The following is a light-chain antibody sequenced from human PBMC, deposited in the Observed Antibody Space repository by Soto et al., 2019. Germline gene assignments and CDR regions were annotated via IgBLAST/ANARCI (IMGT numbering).Light chain of an antibody. J-gene: IGKJ1*01. Sequence: DILMTQSPSTLSASVGDRITITCRASQSINTWLAWYQQKPGEAPKLLIYDGSTLERGVPSRFSGSGSGTEVTLTISRLQPDDFGTFYCQQYKTYYRTFGQGTTVEV. V-gene: IGKV1-5*03. CDR3: QQYKTYYRT. CDR2: DGS. CDR1: QSINTW.